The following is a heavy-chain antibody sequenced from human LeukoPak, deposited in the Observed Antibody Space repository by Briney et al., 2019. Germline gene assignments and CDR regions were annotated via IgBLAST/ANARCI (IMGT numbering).Heavy chain of an antibody. V-gene: IGHV3-30-3*01. CDR2: IPYDGSNK. CDR1: GFTFSSYA. J-gene: IGHJ3*02. Sequence: GRSLRLSCAASGFTFSSYAMHWVRQAPGKGLEWVAVIPYDGSNKYYADSVKGRFTISRDNSKNTLYLQMNSLRAEDTAVYYCARDRLLAAAEAFDIWGQGTMVTVSS. D-gene: IGHD6-13*01. CDR3: ARDRLLAAAEAFDI.